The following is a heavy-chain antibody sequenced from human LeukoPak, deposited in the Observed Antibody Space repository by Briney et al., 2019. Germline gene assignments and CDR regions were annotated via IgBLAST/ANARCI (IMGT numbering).Heavy chain of an antibody. D-gene: IGHD2-8*01. CDR2: VSHTGAT. Sequence: KASETLSLTCTVSGGSITSSPYHWAWIRQPPGRGPEWIGTVSHTGATQYSPSLTIRVTISVDTSKNQFFLKLSSVTAADTAVYYCARGPGVRAYYYYYMDVWGKGTTVTVSS. CDR1: GGSITSSPYH. J-gene: IGHJ6*03. CDR3: ARGPGVRAYYYYYMDV. V-gene: IGHV4-39*07.